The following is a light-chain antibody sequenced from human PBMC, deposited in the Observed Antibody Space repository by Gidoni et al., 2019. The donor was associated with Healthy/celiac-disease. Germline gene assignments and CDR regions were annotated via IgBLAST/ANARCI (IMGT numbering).Light chain of an antibody. CDR1: QSVLYSSNNKNY. V-gene: IGKV4-1*01. Sequence: DIVMTQSPDSLAVSLGERATINCKSSQSVLYSSNNKNYLAWYQQKPGQPPKLLIYWASTRESGVTDRFSGSGSGTDFTLTISSLQAEDVAVYYCQQYYSTLRFGPGTKVDIQ. CDR3: QQYYSTLR. J-gene: IGKJ3*01. CDR2: WAS.